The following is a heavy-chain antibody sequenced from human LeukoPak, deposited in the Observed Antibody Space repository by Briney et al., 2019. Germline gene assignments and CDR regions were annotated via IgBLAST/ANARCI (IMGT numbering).Heavy chain of an antibody. CDR2: IHYGSNK. J-gene: IGHJ4*02. D-gene: IGHD3-10*01. CDR3: AKDPIRGVRPYYFSS. V-gene: IGHV3-30*02. Sequence: PGGSLRLSCAASGFTFSSYGMQWVRQAPGKGLEWVAFIHYGSNKYYANSVKGRFTISRDNPKNTLYLHMNSLRAEDTAVYYCAKDPIRGVRPYYFSSWGQGTLVTVSS. CDR1: GFTFSSYG.